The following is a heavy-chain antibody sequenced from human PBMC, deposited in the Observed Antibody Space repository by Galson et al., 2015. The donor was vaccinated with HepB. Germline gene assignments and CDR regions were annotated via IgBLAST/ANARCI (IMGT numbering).Heavy chain of an antibody. D-gene: IGHD6-19*01. J-gene: IGHJ4*02. CDR2: INAGNGNT. Sequence: SVKVSCKASGYTFTSFAMHWVRQAPGRRLEWMGWINAGNGNTKNSQTFQGRVTITRDTSASTAYMELSSLRSEDTAVYYCARDRQQWLATWFDYWGQGTLVTVSS. V-gene: IGHV1-3*01. CDR1: GYTFTSFA. CDR3: ARDRQQWLATWFDY.